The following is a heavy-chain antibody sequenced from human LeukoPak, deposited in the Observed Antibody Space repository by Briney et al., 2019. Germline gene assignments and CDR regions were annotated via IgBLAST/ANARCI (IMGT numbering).Heavy chain of an antibody. D-gene: IGHD3-3*01. V-gene: IGHV1-69*05. CDR2: IIPIFGTA. CDR1: GGTFSSYA. Sequence: SVKVSCKASGGTFSSYAISWVRQAPGQGLERMGGIIPIFGTANYAQKFQGRVTIITDESTSTAYMELSSLRSEDTAVYYCARSEPLYYDFWSGLNWFDPWGQGTLVTVSS. CDR3: ARSEPLYYDFWSGLNWFDP. J-gene: IGHJ5*02.